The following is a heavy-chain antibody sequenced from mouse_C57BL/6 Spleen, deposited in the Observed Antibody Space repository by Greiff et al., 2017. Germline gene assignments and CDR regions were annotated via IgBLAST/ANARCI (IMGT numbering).Heavy chain of an antibody. CDR2: ISDGGSYT. CDR3: ARERGPYDYDGYYFDY. V-gene: IGHV5-4*01. J-gene: IGHJ2*01. D-gene: IGHD2-4*01. CDR1: GFTFSSYA. Sequence: EVQLVESGGGLEKPGGSLKLSCAASGFTFSSYAMSWVRQTPEKRLEWVATISDGGSYTYYPDNVKGRFTISRDNAKNNLYLQMSHLKSEDTAMYYCARERGPYDYDGYYFDYWGQGTTLTVSS.